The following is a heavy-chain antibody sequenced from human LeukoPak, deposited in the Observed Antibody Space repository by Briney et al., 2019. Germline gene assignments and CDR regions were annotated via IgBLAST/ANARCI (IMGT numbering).Heavy chain of an antibody. CDR2: ISAYSGNT. CDR1: GYTFTSYG. Sequence: ASVKVSCKASGYTFTSYGISWVRQAAGQGLEWMGLISAYSGNTNFAQKLQGRVTMTTDTSTSTAYMELRSLRSDDTAVYFCARGADTGSYGSLVYFDYWGQGTLVTVSS. J-gene: IGHJ4*02. CDR3: ARGADTGSYGSLVYFDY. V-gene: IGHV1-18*01. D-gene: IGHD3-16*01.